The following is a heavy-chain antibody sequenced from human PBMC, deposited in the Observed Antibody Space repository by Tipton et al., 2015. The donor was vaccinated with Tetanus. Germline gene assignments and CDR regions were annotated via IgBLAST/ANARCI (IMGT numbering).Heavy chain of an antibody. CDR3: ARGTGDY. V-gene: IGHV4-61*01. CDR1: GGSVRSGSYY. D-gene: IGHD1-14*01. CDR2: IYYSGST. Sequence: PSLTCTVSGGSVRSGSYYWSWIRQPPGKGLEWIGYIYYSGSTNYNPSLKSRVTISVDTSKNQFSLKLSSVTAADTAVYYCARGTGDYWGQGTLVTVSS. J-gene: IGHJ4*02.